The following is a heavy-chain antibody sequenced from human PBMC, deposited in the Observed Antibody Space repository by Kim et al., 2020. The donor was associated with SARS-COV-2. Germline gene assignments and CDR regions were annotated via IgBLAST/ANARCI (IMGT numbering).Heavy chain of an antibody. J-gene: IGHJ6*02. V-gene: IGHV1-69*13. CDR3: ARASRGGLDLDYYGSGSYLPYYYYGMDV. CDR2: IIPIFGTA. Sequence: SVKVSCKASGGTFSSYAISWVRQAPGQGLEWMGGIIPIFGTANYAQKFQGRVTITADESTSTAYMELSSLRSEDTAVYYCARASRGGLDLDYYGSGSYLPYYYYGMDVWGQGTTVTVSS. D-gene: IGHD3-10*01. CDR1: GGTFSSYA.